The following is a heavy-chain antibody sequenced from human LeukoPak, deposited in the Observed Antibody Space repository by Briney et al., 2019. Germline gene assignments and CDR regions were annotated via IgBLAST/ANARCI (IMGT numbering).Heavy chain of an antibody. CDR2: IYYSGST. J-gene: IGHJ3*02. CDR3: ARGYPADAFDI. V-gene: IGHV4-59*01. D-gene: IGHD1-1*01. Sequence: SETLSLTCTVSSGSISSYYWSWIRQPPGKGLEWIGYIYYSGSTNYNPSLKSRVTISVDTSKNQFSLKLSSVTAADTAVYYCARGYPADAFDIWGQGTMVTVSS. CDR1: SGSISSYY.